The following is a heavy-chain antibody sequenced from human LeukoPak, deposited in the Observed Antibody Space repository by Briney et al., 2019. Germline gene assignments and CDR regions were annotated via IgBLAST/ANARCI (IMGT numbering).Heavy chain of an antibody. D-gene: IGHD1-14*01. V-gene: IGHV3-21*01. Sequence: GGSLRLSCAASGFTFSSYSMNWVRQAPGKGLEWVSSISSSSSYIYYADSVKGRFTISRDNAKNSLYLQMNSLRAEDTAVYYCAREVRRGYYYYGMDVWGQGTTVTVSS. CDR2: ISSSSSYI. J-gene: IGHJ6*02. CDR3: AREVRRGYYYYGMDV. CDR1: GFTFSSYS.